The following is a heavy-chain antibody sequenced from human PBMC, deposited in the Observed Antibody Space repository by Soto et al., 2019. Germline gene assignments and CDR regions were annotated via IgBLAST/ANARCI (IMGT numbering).Heavy chain of an antibody. CDR3: ARLVGTTDVDY. Sequence: SETLSLTCTVSGVSISSYYRSWIRQPPGKGLEWIGYIYYSGSTNYNPSLKSRVTISVDTSKNQFSLKLSSVTAADTAVYYCARLVGTTDVDYWGQGTLVTVSS. D-gene: IGHD1-7*01. V-gene: IGHV4-59*08. CDR1: GVSISSYY. J-gene: IGHJ4*02. CDR2: IYYSGST.